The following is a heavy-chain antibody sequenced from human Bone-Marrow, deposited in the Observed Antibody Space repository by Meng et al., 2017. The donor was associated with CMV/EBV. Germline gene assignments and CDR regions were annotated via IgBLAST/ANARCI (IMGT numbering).Heavy chain of an antibody. J-gene: IGHJ6*01. CDR1: GYTFTSYD. CDR2: IIPILGIA. CDR3: AREGRYCSSTSCYTAWDYYYYYGMGV. V-gene: IGHV1-69*04. Sequence: SVKVSCKASGYTFTSYDINWVRQAPGQGLEWMGRIIPILGIANYAQKFQGRVTITADKSTSTAYMELSSLRSEDTAVYYCAREGRYCSSTSCYTAWDYYYYYGMGVWGQGNTVTGSS. D-gene: IGHD2-2*02.